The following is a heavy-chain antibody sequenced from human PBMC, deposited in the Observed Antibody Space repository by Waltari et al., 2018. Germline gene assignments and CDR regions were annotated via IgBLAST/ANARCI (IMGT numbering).Heavy chain of an antibody. D-gene: IGHD3-3*01. CDR3: ARGDGGSGLGASDI. J-gene: IGHJ3*02. CDR2: IWYDGSNK. CDR1: GFTFTNHG. Sequence: QVQLVESGGGVVQSGRSLRLSCVGSGFTFTNHGRTWVRQAPGKGLEWVAVIWYDGSNKNYVDPVKGRFTISRDNSKNTMYLEMNRLRAEDTAVYFCARGDGGSGLGASDIWGQGTMVTVSS. V-gene: IGHV3-33*01.